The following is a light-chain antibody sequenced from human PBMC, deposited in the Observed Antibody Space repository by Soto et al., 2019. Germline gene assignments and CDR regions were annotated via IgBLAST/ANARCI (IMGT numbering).Light chain of an antibody. V-gene: IGKV3-11*01. CDR1: QSVSSY. J-gene: IGKJ5*01. Sequence: EIVLTQSPAPLSLSPGERATLSCRASQSVSSYFAWYQQKPGQAPRLLIYDASNRATGIPARFSGSGSGTDCTLTISSLEPEDFAVYYCQQRSNWPITFGQGTRLEIK. CDR3: QQRSNWPIT. CDR2: DAS.